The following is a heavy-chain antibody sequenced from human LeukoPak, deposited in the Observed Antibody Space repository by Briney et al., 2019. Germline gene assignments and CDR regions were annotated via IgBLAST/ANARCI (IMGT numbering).Heavy chain of an antibody. D-gene: IGHD4-17*01. Sequence: DSVKVSCKASGYAFSFYGINWVRQAPGQGLEWMGFISVNNGNTHYAEKFQGRVTMATDTSTSTVYMELSSLRSEDTAVYYCARDFSSETYGDRSPHWYFDLWGRGTLVTVSS. CDR1: GYAFSFYG. CDR3: ARDFSSETYGDRSPHWYFDL. J-gene: IGHJ2*01. CDR2: ISVNNGNT. V-gene: IGHV1-18*01.